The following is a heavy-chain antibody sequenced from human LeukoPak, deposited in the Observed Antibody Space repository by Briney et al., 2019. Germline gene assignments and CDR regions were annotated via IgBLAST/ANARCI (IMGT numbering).Heavy chain of an antibody. J-gene: IGHJ4*02. CDR3: ARDDGGYSRSPGFDY. V-gene: IGHV4-38-2*02. CDR2: IYHSGST. D-gene: IGHD3-16*01. Sequence: SETLSLTCTVSGYSISSGYYWGWIRQPPGKGLEWIGSIYHSGSTYYNPSLKSRVTISVDTSKNQFSLKLSSVTAADTAVYYCARDDGGYSRSPGFDYWGQGTLVTVSS. CDR1: GYSISSGYY.